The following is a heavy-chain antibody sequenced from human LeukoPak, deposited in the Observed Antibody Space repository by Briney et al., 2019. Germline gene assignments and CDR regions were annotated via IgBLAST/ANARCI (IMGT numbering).Heavy chain of an antibody. Sequence: SETLSLTCTVSGGSINSYYWNWVRQPPGKGLEWIGYIVYSGSTNYNPSLKSRVTISVDTSKNQFSLKLSSVTAADTAVYYCARVYDSSGFPQYFDYWGQGTLVTVSS. J-gene: IGHJ4*02. CDR2: IVYSGST. CDR3: ARVYDSSGFPQYFDY. D-gene: IGHD3-22*01. CDR1: GGSINSYY. V-gene: IGHV4-59*01.